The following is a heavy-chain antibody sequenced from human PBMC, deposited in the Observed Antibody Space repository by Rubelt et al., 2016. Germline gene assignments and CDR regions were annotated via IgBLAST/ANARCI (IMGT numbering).Heavy chain of an antibody. J-gene: IGHJ3*02. CDR3: ARDVTPEYNRAWFDAFDI. D-gene: IGHD1-14*01. V-gene: IGHV3-7*03. CDR1: GFTFSNYW. Sequence: EVQLEESGGGLVQPGGSLRLSCAASGFTFSNYWMTWVRQAPGKGLEWVANIRQDGVETYYVDSVKGRFTISRDNAKSSRFLERNSLRAEDTAGDYCARDVTPEYNRAWFDAFDIWGQGTMVTVSS. CDR2: IRQDGVET.